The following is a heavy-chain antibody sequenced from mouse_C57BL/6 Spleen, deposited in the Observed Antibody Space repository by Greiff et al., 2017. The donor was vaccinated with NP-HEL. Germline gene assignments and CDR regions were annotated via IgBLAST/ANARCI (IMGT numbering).Heavy chain of an antibody. Sequence: EVKLVESGGGLVKPGGSLKLSCAASGFTFSSYAMSWVRQTPEKRLEWVATISDGGSYTYYPDNVKGRFTISRDNAKNNLYLQMSHLKSEDTAMYYCASTVVAPFAYWGQRTLVTVSA. D-gene: IGHD1-1*01. V-gene: IGHV5-4*03. CDR2: ISDGGSYT. J-gene: IGHJ3*01. CDR3: ASTVVAPFAY. CDR1: GFTFSSYA.